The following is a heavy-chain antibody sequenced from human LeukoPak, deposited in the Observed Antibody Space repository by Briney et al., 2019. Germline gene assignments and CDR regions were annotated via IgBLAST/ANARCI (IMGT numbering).Heavy chain of an antibody. CDR2: ISRGGSTT. D-gene: IGHD6-13*01. CDR1: GFTFSDSY. Sequence: GGSLRLSCAASGFTFSDSYMSWIRQAPGKGLEWVSYISRGGSTTYYADSVKGRFTISRDNAKNSLYLQMNSLRAEDTAVYYCVRGVSISSSWYNDLWGQGTMVTVSS. V-gene: IGHV3-11*01. CDR3: VRGVSISSSWYNDL. J-gene: IGHJ3*01.